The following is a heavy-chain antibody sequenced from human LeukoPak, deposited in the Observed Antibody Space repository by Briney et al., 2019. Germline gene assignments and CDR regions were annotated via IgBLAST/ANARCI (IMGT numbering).Heavy chain of an antibody. Sequence: SVKVSCKASGGTFSSYAISWVRQAPGQGLEWMGGIIPIFGTANYAQKFQGRVTITADESTSTAYMELSSLRSEDTAVYYCARRRMITFGEVITSYYFDYWGQGTLVTVSS. D-gene: IGHD3-16*02. V-gene: IGHV1-69*13. CDR3: ARRRMITFGEVITSYYFDY. J-gene: IGHJ4*02. CDR2: IIPIFGTA. CDR1: GGTFSSYA.